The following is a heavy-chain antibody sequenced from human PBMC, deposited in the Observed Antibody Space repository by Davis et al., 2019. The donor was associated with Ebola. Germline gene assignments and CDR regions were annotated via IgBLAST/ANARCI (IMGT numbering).Heavy chain of an antibody. CDR2: TYPSGST. CDR1: GFTVIYNY. CDR3: TRHGSYGPYGMDV. Sequence: GESLKISCVASGFTVIYNYMSWVRQAPGKGLEWVSVTYPSGSTYYADSVKGRLTISRDNSKNTLYFQMNSLSVDDTAVYYCTRHGSYGPYGMDVWGQGTTVTVSS. J-gene: IGHJ6*02. V-gene: IGHV3-53*01. D-gene: IGHD5-18*01.